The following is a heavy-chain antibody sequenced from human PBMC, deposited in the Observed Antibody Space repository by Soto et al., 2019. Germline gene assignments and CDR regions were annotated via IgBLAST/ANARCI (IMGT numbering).Heavy chain of an antibody. V-gene: IGHV4-59*01. CDR2: IFYSGST. CDR3: AKDSGYNYGYFRWFDP. D-gene: IGHD5-18*01. CDR1: GGSISNYY. Sequence: SETLSLTCTVSGGSISNYYFSWLRQPPGRGLEWIGHIFYSGSTNYNPALKSRVTISVDTSKSQFSLKLSSVTAADTAVYYCAKDSGYNYGYFRWFDPWGQGTLVTVS. J-gene: IGHJ5*02.